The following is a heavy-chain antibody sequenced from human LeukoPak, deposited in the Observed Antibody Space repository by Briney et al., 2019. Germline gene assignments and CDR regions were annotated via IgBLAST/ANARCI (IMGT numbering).Heavy chain of an antibody. CDR2: ISSSSSYI. D-gene: IGHD5-24*01. CDR3: ATESVELATIPLGY. V-gene: IGHV3-21*01. J-gene: IGHJ4*02. CDR1: GFTFSSYK. Sequence: GGSLRLSCAASGFTFSSYKMNWVRQAPGKGLAWVSSISSSSSYIYYADSVKGRFTISRDNAKNSLSLQMNSLRADDTAVYYCATESVELATIPLGYWGQGTLVTVSS.